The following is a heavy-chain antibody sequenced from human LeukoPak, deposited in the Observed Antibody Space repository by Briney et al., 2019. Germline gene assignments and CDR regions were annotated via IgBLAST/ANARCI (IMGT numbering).Heavy chain of an antibody. D-gene: IGHD1-26*01. J-gene: IGHJ4*02. Sequence: GGSLRLSCAASGFTFSSYSMNWVRQAPGKGLEWVSSISSSSSYIYYADSVKGRFTISRDNAKYSLYLQMNSLRAEDTAVYYCARVGYSGSPGDYWGQGTLVTVSS. CDR3: ARVGYSGSPGDY. CDR1: GFTFSSYS. CDR2: ISSSSSYI. V-gene: IGHV3-21*01.